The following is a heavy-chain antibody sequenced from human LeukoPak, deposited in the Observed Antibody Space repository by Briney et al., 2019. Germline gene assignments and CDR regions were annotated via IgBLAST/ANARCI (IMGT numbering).Heavy chain of an antibody. D-gene: IGHD3-22*01. CDR1: GGSISSGDYY. CDR3: ARGDSGYYYPY. V-gene: IGHV4-30-4*01. Sequence: SETLSLTCTVSGGSISSGDYYWSWIRQPPGKGLEWVGYIYYSGSSYYNPSLKSRVTISVDTSKNQFSLKLSSVTAADTAVYYCARGDSGYYYPYWGQGTLATVSS. J-gene: IGHJ4*02. CDR2: IYYSGSS.